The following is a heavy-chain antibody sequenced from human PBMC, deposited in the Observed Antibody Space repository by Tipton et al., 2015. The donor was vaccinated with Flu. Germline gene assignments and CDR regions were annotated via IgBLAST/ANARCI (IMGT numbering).Heavy chain of an antibody. CDR2: ISAYLGKT. Sequence: QLVQSGPEVKKPGASVKVSCKASRCTFNSYGINWVRQAPGQGLEWMGWISAYLGKTKYAQKLQGRVTMTTDTSASTAYMELRSLRSDDTAVYYCARGWAQARWNYYGMDVCGQGTTVSVPS. CDR1: RCTFNSYG. D-gene: IGHD4-23*01. J-gene: IGHJ6*01. V-gene: IGHV1-18*01. CDR3: ARGWAQARWNYYGMDV.